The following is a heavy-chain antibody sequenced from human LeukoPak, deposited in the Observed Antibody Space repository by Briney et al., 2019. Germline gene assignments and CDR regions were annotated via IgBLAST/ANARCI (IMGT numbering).Heavy chain of an antibody. CDR1: GFTFSSYA. CDR2: ISGSGGST. Sequence: GGSLRLSCAASGFTFSSYAMSWVRQAPGKGLEWVSAISGSGGSTYYADSVKGQFTISRDNAKNSLYLQMNSLRAEDTAVYYCFVRRRSTHFDYWGQGTLVTVSS. J-gene: IGHJ4*02. V-gene: IGHV3-23*01. CDR3: FVRRRSTHFDY. D-gene: IGHD2-2*01.